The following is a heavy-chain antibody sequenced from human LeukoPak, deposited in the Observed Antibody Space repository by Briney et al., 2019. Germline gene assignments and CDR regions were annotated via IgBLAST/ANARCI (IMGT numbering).Heavy chain of an antibody. D-gene: IGHD5-18*01. CDR1: GGSISSSSYY. V-gene: IGHV4-39*07. Sequence: PSETLSFTCTVSGGSISSSSYYWGWIRQPPGKGLEWIGSIYYSGSTYYNPSLKSRVTISVDTSKNQFSLKLSSVTAADTAVYYCARVGSGYSYGHFDYWGQGTLVTVSS. J-gene: IGHJ4*02. CDR3: ARVGSGYSYGHFDY. CDR2: IYYSGST.